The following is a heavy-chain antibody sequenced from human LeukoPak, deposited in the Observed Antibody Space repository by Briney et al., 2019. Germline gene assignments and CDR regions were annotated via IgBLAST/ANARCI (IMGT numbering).Heavy chain of an antibody. J-gene: IGHJ4*02. CDR3: AGDHIAAAGTGLDY. CDR2: IYTSGST. V-gene: IGHV4-61*02. D-gene: IGHD6-13*01. Sequence: SETLSLTCTVSGGSISSGSYYWSWIRQPAGKGLEWIGRIYTSGSTNYNPSLKSRVTISVDTSKNQFSLKLSSVTAADTAVYYCAGDHIAAAGTGLDYWGQGTLVTVSS. CDR1: GGSISSGSYY.